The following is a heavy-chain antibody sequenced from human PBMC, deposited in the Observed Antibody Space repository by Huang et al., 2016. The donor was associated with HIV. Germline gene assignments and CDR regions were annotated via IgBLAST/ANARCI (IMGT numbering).Heavy chain of an antibody. J-gene: IGHJ4*02. D-gene: IGHD6-13*01. V-gene: IGHV3-30*18. CDR3: AKGGSAAAVLDF. CDR2: ISYDGKTE. CDR1: GFTFSSYG. Sequence: QVQLVESGGGVVQPGRSLSISCAASGFTFSSYGMHWVRQAPGKGLEWVAVISYDGKTEYYADAVKGRFSISRDNSKTTVYLQLNSLRVEDTAVYYCAKGGSAAAVLDFWGQGTLVTVSS.